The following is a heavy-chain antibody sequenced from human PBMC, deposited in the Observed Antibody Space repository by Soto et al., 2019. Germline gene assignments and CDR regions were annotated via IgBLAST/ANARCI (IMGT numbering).Heavy chain of an antibody. CDR1: GYTFSRYA. CDR2: INAGNGNT. CDR3: ASSGSYWGIDY. Sequence: QVQLVQSGAEEKKPGASVKVSCKASGYTFSRYAMHWARQAPGQRLEWMGWINAGNGNTKYSQKFQGRVTITRDTTASTAYMELSSLRSEDTAVYYCASSGSYWGIDYWGQGTLVTVSS. V-gene: IGHV1-3*05. D-gene: IGHD1-26*01. J-gene: IGHJ4*02.